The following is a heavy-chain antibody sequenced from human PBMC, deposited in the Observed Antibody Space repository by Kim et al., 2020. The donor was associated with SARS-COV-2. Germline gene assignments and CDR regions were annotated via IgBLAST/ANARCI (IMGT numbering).Heavy chain of an antibody. Sequence: LNSRVTISVDPSKNQFSLKLSSVTAADTAVYYCARGREIVVVVAATHFDYWGQGTLVTVSS. D-gene: IGHD2-15*01. J-gene: IGHJ4*02. CDR3: ARGREIVVVVAATHFDY. V-gene: IGHV4-34*01.